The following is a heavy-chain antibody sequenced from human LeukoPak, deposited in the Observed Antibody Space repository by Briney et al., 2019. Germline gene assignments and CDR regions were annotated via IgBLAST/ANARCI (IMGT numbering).Heavy chain of an antibody. D-gene: IGHD2-15*01. V-gene: IGHV4-59*08. Sequence: SETLSLTCTVSGVSITSFYWSCIRQPPGKGLEWIGYIYFSGSTNYNPSLKSRVTVSLDTTKNQVSLKLSSVSAADTAVYYCASTGYCIGGSCYSNYFDHWGQGTLVTVSS. J-gene: IGHJ4*02. CDR1: GVSITSFY. CDR3: ASTGYCIGGSCYSNYFDH. CDR2: IYFSGST.